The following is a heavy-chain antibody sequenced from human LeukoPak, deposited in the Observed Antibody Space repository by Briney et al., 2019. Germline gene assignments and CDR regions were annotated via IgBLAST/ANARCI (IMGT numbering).Heavy chain of an antibody. V-gene: IGHV1-2*02. Sequence: ASVKVSCKASGYTFTGYYMHWVRQAPGQRLEWMGWINLNSGGTNYAQKFQGRVTMTRDTSISAAYMELSRLRSDDTAVYYCARGGDFTDNWFDPWGQGTLVIVSS. CDR1: GYTFTGYY. CDR2: INLNSGGT. D-gene: IGHD3-10*01. J-gene: IGHJ5*02. CDR3: ARGGDFTDNWFDP.